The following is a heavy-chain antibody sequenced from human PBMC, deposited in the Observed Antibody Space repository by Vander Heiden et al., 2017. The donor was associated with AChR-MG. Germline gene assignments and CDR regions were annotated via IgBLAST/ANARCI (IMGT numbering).Heavy chain of an antibody. Sequence: EVQLVESGGGLVKPGGSLRLSCAASGFTFSSYSMNWVRQAPGKGLEWVSSISSSSSYIYYADSVKGRFTISRDNAKNSLYLQMNSLRAEDTAVYYCARGGITGPHLGYWGQGTLVTVSS. D-gene: IGHD1-20*01. CDR2: ISSSSSYI. CDR1: GFTFSSYS. CDR3: ARGGITGPHLGY. V-gene: IGHV3-21*01. J-gene: IGHJ4*02.